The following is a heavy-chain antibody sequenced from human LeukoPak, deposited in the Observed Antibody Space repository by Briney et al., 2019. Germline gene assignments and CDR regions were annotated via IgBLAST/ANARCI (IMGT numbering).Heavy chain of an antibody. CDR2: ISAYNGNT. V-gene: IGHV1-18*01. D-gene: IGHD3-10*01. J-gene: IGHJ4*02. CDR3: ATPYYYGSGSYRRRRFFDY. CDR1: GYTFTTYG. Sequence: ASVKVSCKASGYTFTTYGISWVRQAPGQGLEWIGWISAYNGNTNYAQKFQGRVTMTEDTSTDTAYMELSSLRSEDTAVYYCATPYYYGSGSYRRRRFFDYWGQGTLVTVSS.